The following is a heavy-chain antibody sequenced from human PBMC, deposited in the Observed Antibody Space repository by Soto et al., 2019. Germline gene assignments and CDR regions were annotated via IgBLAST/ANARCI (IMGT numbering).Heavy chain of an antibody. CDR3: AGQKGDIVARPADH. Sequence: EVQLSESGGGLVQPGGSLRLSCGGAGFTFSGSAVSWGRQAPGRGLEWVSGISGGGSTEYAECVEGRFGISRDNSKDTVYLYMTSLRDDDTAVYYCAGQKGDIVARPADHWGQGILVTVSS. CDR2: ISGGGST. V-gene: IGHV3-23*01. J-gene: IGHJ4*02. CDR1: GFTFSGSA. D-gene: IGHD2-15*01.